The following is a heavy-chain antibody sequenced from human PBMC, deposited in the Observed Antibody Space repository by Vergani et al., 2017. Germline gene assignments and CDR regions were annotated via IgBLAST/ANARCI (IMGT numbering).Heavy chain of an antibody. J-gene: IGHJ3*02. Sequence: VQLVESGGGLVQPGGSLRLSCAASGFTFGDHGFHWVRRPPGKGLEWVALISYDGTNKYYTNSVRGRFTISRDNSKSTLFLQMNSLRVEDMAVYYCARRLEWLLGAFDIWGQGTMVTVSS. CDR2: ISYDGTNK. V-gene: IGHV3-30-3*01. D-gene: IGHD3-3*01. CDR3: ARRLEWLLGAFDI. CDR1: GFTFGDHG.